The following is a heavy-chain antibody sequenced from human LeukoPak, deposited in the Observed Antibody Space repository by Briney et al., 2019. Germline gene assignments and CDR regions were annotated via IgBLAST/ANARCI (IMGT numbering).Heavy chain of an antibody. D-gene: IGHD1-26*01. J-gene: IGHJ4*02. CDR1: GFTFSSYA. V-gene: IGHV3-30*04. CDR3: AKQKGATGYFDY. Sequence: GGSLRLSCAASGFTFSSYAMHWVRQAPGKGLEWVAVISDDESDQYKADSVKGRFTISRDNSKNTLYLQMNSLIPEDTAMHYCAKQKGATGYFDYWGQGTLVTVSS. CDR2: ISDDESDQ.